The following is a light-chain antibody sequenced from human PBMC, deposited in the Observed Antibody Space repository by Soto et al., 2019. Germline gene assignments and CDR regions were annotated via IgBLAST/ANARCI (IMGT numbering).Light chain of an antibody. CDR1: RSDVGGYNY. Sequence: QSVLTQPPSASGSPGQSVTISCTGTRSDVGGYNYVSWYQQHPGKAPKVMIYEVRQRPSGVPDRFSGSKSGNTASLTVSGLQPEDEADYYCSSYAGNNNLVFGGGTKLTVL. CDR2: EVR. V-gene: IGLV2-8*01. J-gene: IGLJ2*01. CDR3: SSYAGNNNLV.